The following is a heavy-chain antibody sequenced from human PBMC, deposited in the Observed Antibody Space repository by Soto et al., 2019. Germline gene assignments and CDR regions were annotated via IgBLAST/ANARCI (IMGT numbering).Heavy chain of an antibody. CDR1: GFIFDDYA. V-gene: IGHV3-9*01. CDR3: AKDRGVEVTTRFFDY. D-gene: IGHD4-17*01. CDR2: ISWDSGSI. J-gene: IGHJ4*02. Sequence: SLRLSCAASGFIFDDYAMHWVRQAPGKGLEWVSGISWDSGSIIYADAVKGRFIISRDNANNSLYLQMNSLRAEDTAVYYCAKDRGVEVTTRFFDYWGQGTLVTSPQ.